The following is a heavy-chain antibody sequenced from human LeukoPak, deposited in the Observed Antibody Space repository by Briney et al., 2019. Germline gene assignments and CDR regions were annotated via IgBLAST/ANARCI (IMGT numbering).Heavy chain of an antibody. Sequence: GGSLRLSCAASGFTFSSYAMHWVRQAPGKGLEGVAVISYDGSNKYYADSVKGRFTISRDNSKNTLYLQMNSLRAEDTAVYYCARDREWLGSEPFDYWGQGTLVTVSS. CDR1: GFTFSSYA. J-gene: IGHJ4*02. CDR3: ARDREWLGSEPFDY. D-gene: IGHD6-19*01. V-gene: IGHV3-30-3*01. CDR2: ISYDGSNK.